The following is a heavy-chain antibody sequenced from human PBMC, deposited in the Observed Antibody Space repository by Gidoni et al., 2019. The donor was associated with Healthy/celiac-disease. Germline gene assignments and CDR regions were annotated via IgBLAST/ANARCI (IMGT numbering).Heavy chain of an antibody. CDR2: IYYRGST. J-gene: IGHJ4*02. V-gene: IGHV4-59*08. CDR3: ARLRYRGGGFDY. CDR1: GGSISSYY. D-gene: IGHD3-9*01. Sequence: QVQLQESGPGLVKPSETLSLTCTVSGGSISSYYWSWIRQPPGKGLEWIGYIYYRGSTNYNPSLKSRVTISVDTSKNQFSLKLSSVTAADTAVYYCARLRYRGGGFDYWGQGTLVTVSS.